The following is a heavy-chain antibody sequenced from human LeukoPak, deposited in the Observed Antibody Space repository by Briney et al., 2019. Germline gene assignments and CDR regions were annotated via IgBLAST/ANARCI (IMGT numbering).Heavy chain of an antibody. CDR3: ARVVPAAIGLNWFDP. D-gene: IGHD2-2*02. Sequence: GGSLRLSCAASGFTVSHNYMSWVRQAPGKGLEWVSLIYSGGSTYYADSVKGRFTISRDNSKNTLYLQVNSLRVEDTAVYYCARVVPAAIGLNWFDPWGQGTLVTVSS. CDR2: IYSGGST. V-gene: IGHV3-53*01. CDR1: GFTVSHNY. J-gene: IGHJ5*02.